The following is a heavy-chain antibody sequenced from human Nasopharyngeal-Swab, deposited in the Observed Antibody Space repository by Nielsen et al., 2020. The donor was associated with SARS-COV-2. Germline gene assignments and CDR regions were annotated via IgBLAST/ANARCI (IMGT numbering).Heavy chain of an antibody. J-gene: IGHJ6*02. V-gene: IGHV1-2*06. CDR2: INPNSGGT. D-gene: IGHD5-12*01. Sequence: WVRQAPGQGLEWMGRINPNSGGTNYAQKFQGRVTMTRDTSISTAYMELSRLRSDDTAVYYCARGGTTFGVSGDSGYGYYYYYGMDVWGQGTTVTVSS. CDR3: ARGGTTFGVSGDSGYGYYYYYGMDV.